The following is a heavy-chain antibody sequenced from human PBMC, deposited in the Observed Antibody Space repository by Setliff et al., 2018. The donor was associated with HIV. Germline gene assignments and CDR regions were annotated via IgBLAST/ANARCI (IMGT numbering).Heavy chain of an antibody. D-gene: IGHD3-22*01. V-gene: IGHV4-61*02. Sequence: PSETLSLTCTVSGGSISSGSYFWTWIRQPAGKGLEWIGRIYTSGSTNYNPSLKSRVTISVDTSKNQFSLKLSSVTPADTAVYYCARRVVITTGSYYFDYWGQGTLVTVSS. CDR1: GGSISSGSYF. CDR2: IYTSGST. J-gene: IGHJ4*02. CDR3: ARRVVITTGSYYFDY.